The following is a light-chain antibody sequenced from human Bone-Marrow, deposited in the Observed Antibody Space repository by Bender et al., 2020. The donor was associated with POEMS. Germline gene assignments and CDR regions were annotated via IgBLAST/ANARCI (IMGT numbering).Light chain of an antibody. J-gene: IGLJ3*02. CDR2: SNY. V-gene: IGLV1-44*01. Sequence: QSVLTQPPSASGTPGQSVIISCSGTDSNFGGNNVNWYQHLPGTAPRLVVYSNYQRPSGIPERISGSSSGTTVTLTIRGAQVEDEADYFCYSAADSNLVFGGGTKLTVL. CDR1: DSNFGGNN. CDR3: YSAADSNLV.